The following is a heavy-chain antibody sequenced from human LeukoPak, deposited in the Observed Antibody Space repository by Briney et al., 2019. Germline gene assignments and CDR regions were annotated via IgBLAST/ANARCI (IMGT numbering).Heavy chain of an antibody. J-gene: IGHJ6*03. Sequence: GGSLRLSCAASGFTVSSNYMSWVRQAPGKGLEGVSVIYSGGSTYYADSVKGRFTISRDNSKNTLYLQMNSLRAEDTAVYYCAREMTTVVNTGNYYYYYYMDVWGKGTTVTVSS. V-gene: IGHV3-66*02. D-gene: IGHD4-23*01. CDR3: AREMTTVVNTGNYYYYYYMDV. CDR1: GFTVSSNY. CDR2: IYSGGST.